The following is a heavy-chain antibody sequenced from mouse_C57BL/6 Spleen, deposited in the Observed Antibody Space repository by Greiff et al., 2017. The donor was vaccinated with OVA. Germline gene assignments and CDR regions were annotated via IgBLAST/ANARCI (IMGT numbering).Heavy chain of an antibody. CDR1: GYTFTSYW. V-gene: IGHV1-5*01. CDR2: IYPGNSDT. Sequence: VQLQQSGPVLARPGASVKMSCKTSGYTFTSYWMHWVKQRPGQGLEWIGAIYPGNSDTSYNQKFKGKAKLTAVTSASTAYMELSSLTNEDSAVYYCTRRNYSKGGYFDYWGQGTTLTVSS. CDR3: TRRNYSKGGYFDY. J-gene: IGHJ2*01. D-gene: IGHD2-5*01.